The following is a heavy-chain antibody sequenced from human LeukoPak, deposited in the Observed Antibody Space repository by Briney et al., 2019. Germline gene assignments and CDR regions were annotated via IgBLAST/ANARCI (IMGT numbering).Heavy chain of an antibody. Sequence: GGSLRLSCAASGFTFSDYYMTWIRQAPGKGLEWVSYISSGGSTIYYADSVKGRFTISRDNAKNSLYLQMNSLRAEDTAVYYCAKNLGYCSSTSCYGSFQHWGQGTLVTVSS. CDR1: GFTFSDYY. CDR3: AKNLGYCSSTSCYGSFQH. V-gene: IGHV3-11*01. J-gene: IGHJ1*01. CDR2: ISSGGSTI. D-gene: IGHD2-2*01.